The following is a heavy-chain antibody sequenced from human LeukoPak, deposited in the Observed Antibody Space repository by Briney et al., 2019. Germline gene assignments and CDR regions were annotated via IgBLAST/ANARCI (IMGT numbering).Heavy chain of an antibody. D-gene: IGHD5-24*01. V-gene: IGHV6-1*01. CDR2: TYYRSKWYN. CDR3: ARGGQGDGYSADEAFDF. CDR1: GDSVSGNSTA. Sequence: SQTLSLTCAISGDSVSGNSTAYNWIRQSPSRGLEWLGRTYYRSKWYNDYAVSVKSRITINPDTSKNQSSLQLNSVTPEDTAVYYCARGGQGDGYSADEAFDFWGQGTMVTVSS. J-gene: IGHJ3*01.